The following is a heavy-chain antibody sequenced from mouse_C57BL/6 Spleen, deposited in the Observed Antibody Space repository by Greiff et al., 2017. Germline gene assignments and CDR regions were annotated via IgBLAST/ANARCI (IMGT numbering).Heavy chain of an antibody. CDR3: ARDITGMFAY. CDR2: ISDGGSYT. CDR1: GFTFSSYA. V-gene: IGHV5-4*01. J-gene: IGHJ3*01. D-gene: IGHD4-1*01. Sequence: EVKLVESGGGLVKPGGSLKLSCAASGFTFSSYAMSWVRQTPEKRLEWVATISDGGSYTYYPDNVKGRFTISRDNAKNNLYLQMSHLKSEDTAMYYCARDITGMFAYWGQGTLVTVSA.